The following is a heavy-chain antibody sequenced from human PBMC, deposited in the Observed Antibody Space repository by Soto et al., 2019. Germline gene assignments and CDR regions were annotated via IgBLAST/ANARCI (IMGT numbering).Heavy chain of an antibody. Sequence: QVQLVESGGGLVKPGGSLRLSCAASGFTFSDYYMSWIRQAPGKGLEWVSHISSSGTTMFYADSVKGRFTISRDNAKNPLYLQMNSLRAEDTAVYYCARDPRYCRASKCFNNYYSYYMDVWGKGTTVTASS. J-gene: IGHJ6*03. V-gene: IGHV3-11*01. CDR1: GFTFSDYY. CDR3: ARDPRYCRASKCFNNYYSYYMDV. CDR2: ISSSGTTM. D-gene: IGHD2-15*01.